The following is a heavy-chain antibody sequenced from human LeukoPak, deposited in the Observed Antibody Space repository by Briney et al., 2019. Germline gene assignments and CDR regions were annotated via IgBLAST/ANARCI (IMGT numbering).Heavy chain of an antibody. J-gene: IGHJ4*02. CDR2: ISAYNGNT. V-gene: IGHV1-18*04. CDR3: ARGWRGYYFDY. CDR1: GNTFTDYY. Sequence: ASVKVSCKASGNTFTDYYLHWVRQAPGQGLEWMGWISAYNGNTNYAQKLQGRVTMTTDTSTSTAYMELRSLRSDDTAVYYCARGWRGYYFDYWGQGTLVTVSS. D-gene: IGHD3-10*01.